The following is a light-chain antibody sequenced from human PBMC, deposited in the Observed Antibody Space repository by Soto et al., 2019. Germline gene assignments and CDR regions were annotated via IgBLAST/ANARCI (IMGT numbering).Light chain of an antibody. CDR1: QSISSNS. CDR3: QQYGSSPRIT. V-gene: IGKV3-20*01. Sequence: EMVLTQSPGTLSLSPGERATLSCRASQSISSNSLAWYQQKPGQAPRLFIYGASSRATGIPDRFSGSGSGTHFTLTISRLEPEDFALYYCQQYGSSPRITFGHGTRLEIK. J-gene: IGKJ5*01. CDR2: GAS.